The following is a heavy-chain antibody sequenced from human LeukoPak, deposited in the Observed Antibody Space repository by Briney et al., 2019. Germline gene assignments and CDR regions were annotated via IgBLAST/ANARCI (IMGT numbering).Heavy chain of an antibody. J-gene: IGHJ2*01. Sequence: GGSLRLSCAASGFTVSRNYVSWVRQAPGKGLEWVSVIYSGGSTYYADSVEGRFTISRDNSKNTLYLQMNSLRAEDTAVYYCAKGPSIAARPGYFDLWGRGTLVTVSS. CDR2: IYSGGST. D-gene: IGHD6-6*01. CDR3: AKGPSIAARPGYFDL. CDR1: GFTVSRNY. V-gene: IGHV3-53*01.